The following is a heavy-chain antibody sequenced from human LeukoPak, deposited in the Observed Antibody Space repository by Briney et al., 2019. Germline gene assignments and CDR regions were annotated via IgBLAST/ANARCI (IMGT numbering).Heavy chain of an antibody. J-gene: IGHJ4*02. D-gene: IGHD1-26*01. CDR3: ANLIVGATYYFDY. CDR1: GFTFSSYA. V-gene: IGHV3-23*01. CDR2: ISGSGGST. Sequence: PGGSLRLSCAASGFTFSSYAMSWVRQAPGKGLEWVSAISGSGGSTYYADSVKGRFTISGDNSKNTLYPQMNSLRAEDTAVYYCANLIVGATYYFDYWGQGTLVTVSS.